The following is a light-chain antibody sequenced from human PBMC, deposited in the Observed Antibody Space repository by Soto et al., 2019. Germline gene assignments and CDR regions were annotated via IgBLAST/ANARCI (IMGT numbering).Light chain of an antibody. CDR3: QQYGSSTGT. V-gene: IGKV3-15*01. CDR2: GAS. CDR1: RSASSN. J-gene: IGKJ1*01. Sequence: EIVMSQSPATLSVSPGERATLSCRASRSASSNLAWYHQKPGQAPWLLIYGASTRATGIPARFSGSESGTDFTLTISRLEPEDFAVYYCQQYGSSTGTFGQGTKVDIK.